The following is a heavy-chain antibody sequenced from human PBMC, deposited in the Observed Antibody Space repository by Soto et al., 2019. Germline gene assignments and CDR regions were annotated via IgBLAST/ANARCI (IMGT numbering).Heavy chain of an antibody. CDR2: IIPIFGTA. V-gene: IGHV1-69*06. J-gene: IGHJ2*01. CDR3: ARDFFRAYGGYFRERYFDL. D-gene: IGHD2-21*02. CDR1: GCTFSSYA. Sequence: SVKVSCKASGCTFSSYAISWVRQAPGQGLEWMGGIIPIFGTANYAQKFQGRVTITADKSTSTAYMELSSLRSEDTAVYYCARDFFRAYGGYFRERYFDLWGRGTLVTVS.